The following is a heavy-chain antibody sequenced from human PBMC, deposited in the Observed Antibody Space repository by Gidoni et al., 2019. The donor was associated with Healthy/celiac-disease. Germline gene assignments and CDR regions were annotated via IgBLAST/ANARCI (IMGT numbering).Heavy chain of an antibody. D-gene: IGHD5-18*01. CDR1: GFTFDDYT. V-gene: IGHV3-43*01. Sequence: EVQLVESGGVVVQPGGSLRLSCAASGFTFDDYTMHWVRQAPGKGLEWVSLISWDGGSTYYADSVKGRFTISRDNSKNSLYLQMNSLRTEDTALYYCAKDMTDTAMVIDGMDVWGQGTTVTVSS. CDR3: AKDMTDTAMVIDGMDV. J-gene: IGHJ6*02. CDR2: ISWDGGST.